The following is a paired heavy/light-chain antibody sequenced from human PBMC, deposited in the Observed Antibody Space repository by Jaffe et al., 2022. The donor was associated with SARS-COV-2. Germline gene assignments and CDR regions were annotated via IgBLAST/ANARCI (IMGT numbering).Heavy chain of an antibody. V-gene: IGHV3-23*01. CDR1: GFTFSSYA. CDR3: AKVEGWYSSSWYTYHYFDY. J-gene: IGHJ4*02. Sequence: EVQLLESGGGLVQPGGSLRLSCAASGFTFSSYAMSWVRQAPGKGLEWVSAISGSGGSTYYADSVKGRFTISRDNSKNTLYLQMNSLRAEDTAVYYCAKVEGWYSSSWYTYHYFDYWGQGTLVTVSS. CDR2: ISGSGGST. D-gene: IGHD6-13*01.
Light chain of an antibody. Sequence: EIVLTQSPGTLSLSPGERATLSCRASQSVSSSYLAWYQQKPGQAPRLLIYGASSRATGIPDRFSGSGSGTDFTLTISRLEPEDFAVYYCQQYGSSRYTFGQGTKLEIK. CDR2: GAS. CDR3: QQYGSSRYT. CDR1: QSVSSSY. J-gene: IGKJ2*01. V-gene: IGKV3-20*01.